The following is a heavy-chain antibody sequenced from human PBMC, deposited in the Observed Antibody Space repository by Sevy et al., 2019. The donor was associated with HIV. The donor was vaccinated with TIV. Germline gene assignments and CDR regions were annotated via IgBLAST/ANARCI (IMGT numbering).Heavy chain of an antibody. V-gene: IGHV3-53*01. CDR3: AREGGDYDFWSGQYYYYYGMDV. CDR1: GFTVSSNY. Sequence: GGSLRLSCAASGFTVSSNYMSWVRQAPGKGLEWVSAIYSGVSTYYADSVKGRFTISRDNSKNTLYLQMNSLRAEDTAVYYCAREGGDYDFWSGQYYYYYGMDVWGQGTTVTVSS. J-gene: IGHJ6*02. CDR2: IYSGVST. D-gene: IGHD3-3*01.